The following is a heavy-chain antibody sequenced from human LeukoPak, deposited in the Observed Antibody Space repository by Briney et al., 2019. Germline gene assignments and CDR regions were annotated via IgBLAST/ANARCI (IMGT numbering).Heavy chain of an antibody. CDR2: IDGSGGSR. J-gene: IGHJ6*02. CDR3: AKDMGSGYDFWSGLTVYYYYYGMDV. V-gene: IGHV3-23*01. CDR1: GFTFSKYA. D-gene: IGHD3-3*01. Sequence: PGGSLRLSCVVSGFTFSKYAMSWVRQAPAKGLEWVSAIDGSGGSRYYADSVQGRFIISRDNSKNTVYLQMNSLRAEDTALYYCAKDMGSGYDFWSGLTVYYYYYGMDVWGQGTTVTVSS.